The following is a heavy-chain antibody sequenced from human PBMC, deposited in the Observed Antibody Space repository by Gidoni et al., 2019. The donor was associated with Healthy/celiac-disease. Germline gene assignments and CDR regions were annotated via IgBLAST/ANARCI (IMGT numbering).Heavy chain of an antibody. J-gene: IGHJ3*02. V-gene: IGHV3-21*01. CDR1: GFTFSSYS. CDR2: ISSSSSYI. Sequence: EVQLVESGGGLVKPGGSLRLSCAAPGFTFSSYSMNWVRQAPGKGLEWVSSISSSSSYIYYADSVKGRFTISRDNAKNSLYLQMNSLRAEDTAVYYCARDYCSSTSCYREDAFDIWGQGTMVTVSS. CDR3: ARDYCSSTSCYREDAFDI. D-gene: IGHD2-2*01.